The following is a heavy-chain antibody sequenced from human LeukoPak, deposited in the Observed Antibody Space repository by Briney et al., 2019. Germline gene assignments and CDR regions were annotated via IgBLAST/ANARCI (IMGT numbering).Heavy chain of an antibody. CDR3: ARGGWELLRENWFDP. D-gene: IGHD1-26*01. V-gene: IGHV1-2*02. J-gene: IGHJ5*02. Sequence: ASVKVSCKASGYTFTGYYMHWVRQAPGQGLEWMGWINPNSGGTNYAQKFQGRVTMTRDTSISTAYMELSRLRSDDTAVYYCARGGWELLRENWFDPWGQGTLVTVSS. CDR2: INPNSGGT. CDR1: GYTFTGYY.